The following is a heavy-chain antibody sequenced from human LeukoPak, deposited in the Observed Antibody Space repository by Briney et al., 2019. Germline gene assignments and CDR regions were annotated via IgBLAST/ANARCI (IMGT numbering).Heavy chain of an antibody. Sequence: GSSVKVSCKASGGTFSSYAISWVRQAPGQGLEWMGGIIPIFGTANYAQKFQGRVTITADESTGTAYMELSSLRSEDTAVYYCARYHYYYYGMDVWGQGTTVTVSS. J-gene: IGHJ6*02. CDR2: IIPIFGTA. CDR1: GGTFSSYA. V-gene: IGHV1-69*01. CDR3: ARYHYYYYGMDV.